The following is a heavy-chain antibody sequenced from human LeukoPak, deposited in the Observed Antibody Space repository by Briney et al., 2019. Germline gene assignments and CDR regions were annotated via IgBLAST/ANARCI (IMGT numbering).Heavy chain of an antibody. Sequence: ASVKVSCKVSGSTLTEFSMHWVRQAPGKGLEWMGGFDPEDGETIYAQRFQDRVTMTEDTSTDTAYMELSSLRSEDTAVYYCATALKRYCGSTSCYGGAFDFWGQGTLVTVSS. J-gene: IGHJ3*01. V-gene: IGHV1-24*01. CDR3: ATALKRYCGSTSCYGGAFDF. CDR2: FDPEDGET. CDR1: GSTLTEFS. D-gene: IGHD2-2*01.